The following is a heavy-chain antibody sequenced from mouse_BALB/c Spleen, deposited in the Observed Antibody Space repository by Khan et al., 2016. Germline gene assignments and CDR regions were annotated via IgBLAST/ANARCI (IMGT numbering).Heavy chain of an antibody. Sequence: EVKLEESGGGLVQPGGSMKLSCVASGFTFSNYWMNWVRQSPEKGLEWVAEIRLKSNNYATHYAESVKGRFTISRDDSKSSVYLQMNNLSAEDTGNYYCSRDWYFDVWGAGTTVTVSS. CDR3: SRDWYFDV. V-gene: IGHV6-6*02. J-gene: IGHJ1*01. CDR1: GFTFSNYW. CDR2: IRLKSNNYAT.